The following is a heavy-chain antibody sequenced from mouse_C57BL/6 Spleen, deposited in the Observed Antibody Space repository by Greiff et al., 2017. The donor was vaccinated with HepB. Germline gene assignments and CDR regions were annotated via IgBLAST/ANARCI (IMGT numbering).Heavy chain of an antibody. J-gene: IGHJ3*01. V-gene: IGHV5-6*01. D-gene: IGHD3-3*01. Sequence: DVHLVESGGDLVKPGGSLKLSCAASGFTFSSYGMSWVRQTPDKRLEWVATISSGGSYTYYPDSVKGRFTISRDNAKNTLYLQMSSLKSEDTAMYYCARGTASWFAYWGQGTLVTVSA. CDR3: ARGTASWFAY. CDR2: ISSGGSYT. CDR1: GFTFSSYG.